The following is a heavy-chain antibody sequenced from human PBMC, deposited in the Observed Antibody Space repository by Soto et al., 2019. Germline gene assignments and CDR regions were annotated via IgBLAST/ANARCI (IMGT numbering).Heavy chain of an antibody. Sequence: EVQLVESGGDLVQPGGSLRLSCAASGFSFSDYWMAWVRQIPGKGLERVANIKEDGSQKYYLDSVKGRFTISRDNAKNSLYLQMNSLRAEDTSVYYCASESYYTLGRHWGQGTLVTVAS. CDR3: ASESYYTLGRH. CDR1: GFSFSDYW. D-gene: IGHD3-10*01. CDR2: IKEDGSQK. J-gene: IGHJ4*02. V-gene: IGHV3-7*01.